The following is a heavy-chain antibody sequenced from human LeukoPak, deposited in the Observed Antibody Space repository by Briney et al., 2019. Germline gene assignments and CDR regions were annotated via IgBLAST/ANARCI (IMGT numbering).Heavy chain of an antibody. D-gene: IGHD2-8*01. CDR1: GGSISSSSYY. J-gene: IGHJ6*03. CDR3: ASTKGGSPGYYYYMDV. CDR2: IYYSGST. Sequence: PSETLSLTCTVSGGSISSSSYYWGWIRQPPGKGLEWIGSIYYSGSTYYNPSLKSRVTISVDTSKNQFSLKLSSVTAADTAVYYCASTKGGSPGYYYYMDVWGKGTTVTVSS. V-gene: IGHV4-39*07.